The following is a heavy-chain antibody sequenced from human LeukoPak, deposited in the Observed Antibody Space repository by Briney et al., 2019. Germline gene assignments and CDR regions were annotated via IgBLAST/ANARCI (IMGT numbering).Heavy chain of an antibody. J-gene: IGHJ4*02. D-gene: IGHD2/OR15-2a*01. Sequence: GESLKISCKGSGYSFVNYSVGWVRPKPGKGLGWMGFIHPVESNTSYSTSFQGQVTIAADKSIGAAYLQWSSLRASDDAIYYCAITLTPSWEYYFDYWGQGTLVSVSS. CDR1: GYSFVNYS. CDR2: IHPVESNT. V-gene: IGHV5-51*01. CDR3: AITLTPSWEYYFDY.